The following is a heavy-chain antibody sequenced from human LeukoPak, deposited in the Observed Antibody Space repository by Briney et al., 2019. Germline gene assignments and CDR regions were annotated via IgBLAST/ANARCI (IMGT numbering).Heavy chain of an antibody. V-gene: IGHV4-59*08. J-gene: IGHJ4*02. CDR3: VRVSYTAEGAYFDY. CDR1: GGSISSYY. CDR2: IYYSGST. Sequence: SETLSLTCTVSGGSISSYYWRWIRQPPGKGLEWIGYIYYSGSTNYNPSLKSRVTISVDTSKNQFSLKLSSVTAADTAVYYCVRVSYTAEGAYFDYWGQGTLVTVSS. D-gene: IGHD2-2*02.